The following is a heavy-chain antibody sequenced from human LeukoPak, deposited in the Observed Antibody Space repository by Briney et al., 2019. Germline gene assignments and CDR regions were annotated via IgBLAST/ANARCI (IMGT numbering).Heavy chain of an antibody. J-gene: IGHJ4*02. V-gene: IGHV4-59*01. CDR3: ARDGSARYYFDY. CDR2: IYYSGST. CDR1: GGSISTYY. Sequence: PSETLSLTCTVSGGSISTYYWNWIRQPPGKGLEWMGYIYYSGSTNYNPSLKSRVTISVDTSQNQFSLKLSSVTAADTAMYYCARDGSARYYFDYWGQGTLVTVSS.